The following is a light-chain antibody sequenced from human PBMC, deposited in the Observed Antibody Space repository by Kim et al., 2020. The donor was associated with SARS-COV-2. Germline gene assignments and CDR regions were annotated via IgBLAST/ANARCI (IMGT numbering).Light chain of an antibody. V-gene: IGLV3-19*01. J-gene: IGLJ2*01. CDR3: NSRDSSGNHLV. CDR1: SLRSYY. Sequence: AGGQKVRITCQGDSLRSYYASWYQQKPGQAPVLVIYGKNNRPSGIPDRFSGSSSGNTASLTITGAQAEDEADYYCNSRDSSGNHLVFGGGTQLTVL. CDR2: GKN.